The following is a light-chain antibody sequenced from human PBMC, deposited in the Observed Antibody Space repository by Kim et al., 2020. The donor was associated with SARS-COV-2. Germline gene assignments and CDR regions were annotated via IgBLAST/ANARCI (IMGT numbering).Light chain of an antibody. V-gene: IGLV6-57*01. CDR1: SGSIASNY. CDR3: QSYDSRNHWV. CDR2: EDN. Sequence: KTVTISCTRSSGSIASNYVQWYQQRPGSSPTTVIYEDNQRPSGVPDRFSGSIDSSSNSASLTISGLKTEDEADYCCQSYDSRNHWVFGGGTQLTVL. J-gene: IGLJ3*02.